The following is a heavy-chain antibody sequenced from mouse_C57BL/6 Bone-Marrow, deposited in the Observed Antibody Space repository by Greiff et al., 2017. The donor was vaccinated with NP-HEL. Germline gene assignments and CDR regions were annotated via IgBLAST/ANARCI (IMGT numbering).Heavy chain of an antibody. J-gene: IGHJ3*01. D-gene: IGHD1-1*01. CDR3: AGGYYYGSSYGAWFAY. CDR2: IDPANGNT. CDR1: GFNIKNTY. V-gene: IGHV14-3*01. Sequence: VQLQQSVAELVRPGASVKLSCTASGFNIKNTYMHWVKQRPEQGLEWIGRIDPANGNTKYAPTFQGKATITADTSSNTAYLQLSSLTSEDTAIYYCAGGYYYGSSYGAWFAYWGQGTLVTVSA.